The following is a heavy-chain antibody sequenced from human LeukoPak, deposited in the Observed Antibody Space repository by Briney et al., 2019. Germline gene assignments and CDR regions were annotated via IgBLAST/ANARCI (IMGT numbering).Heavy chain of an antibody. CDR2: IDWRGANT. J-gene: IGHJ5*02. D-gene: IGHD2-15*01. Sequence: GGSLRLSCEASGFTSNGFMFDDFGMSWFRQGPGKGLEWVSGIDWRGANTGYADSVKGRFTISRGNGKNFLYLQMNSLRDEDTALYYCARDVAATTVAAGAFDPWGQGTLVIVTS. V-gene: IGHV3-20*04. CDR3: ARDVAATTVAAGAFDP. CDR1: GFTSNGFMFDDFG.